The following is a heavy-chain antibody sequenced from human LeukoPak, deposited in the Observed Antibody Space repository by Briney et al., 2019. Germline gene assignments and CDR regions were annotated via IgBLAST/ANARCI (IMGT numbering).Heavy chain of an antibody. CDR2: ILSSSSYI. Sequence: GRSLRLSCAASGFTFSSYAMHWVRQAPGKGLEWVSSILSSSSYIYYADSVKGRFTISRDNAKNSLYLQMNSLRAEDTAVYYCARDLFSYYYGMDVWGQGTTVTVSS. CDR1: GFTFSSYA. D-gene: IGHD2-21*01. V-gene: IGHV3-21*01. J-gene: IGHJ6*02. CDR3: ARDLFSYYYGMDV.